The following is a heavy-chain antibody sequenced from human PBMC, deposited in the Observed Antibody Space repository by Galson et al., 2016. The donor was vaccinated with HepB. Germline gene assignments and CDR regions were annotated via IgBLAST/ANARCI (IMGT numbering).Heavy chain of an antibody. CDR1: GYTFSTYI. CDR2: ISPDNDNT. CDR3: ARGRSPVDYGGVSDAMNL. J-gene: IGHJ6*02. V-gene: IGHV1-8*01. D-gene: IGHD4-23*01. Sequence: SVKVSCKASGYTFSTYIIYWVRQAPGQGPEWMGTISPDNDNTHYAQKFQDRVNMTRSIAMTTAYMELSSLGSDDTAVYFCARGRSPVDYGGVSDAMNLWGQGTTVIVSS.